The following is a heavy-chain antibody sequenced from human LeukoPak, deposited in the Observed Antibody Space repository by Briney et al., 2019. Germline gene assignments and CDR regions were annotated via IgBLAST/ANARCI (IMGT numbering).Heavy chain of an antibody. CDR3: ARDLHHYDILTGYPAY. Sequence: ASVKVSCKASGYTFTSYGISWVRQAPEQGLEWMGIINPSGGSTSYAQKFQGRVTMTRDTSTGTVYMELSSLRSEDTAVYYCARDLHHYDILTGYPAYWGQGTLVTVSS. CDR1: GYTFTSYG. V-gene: IGHV1-46*01. CDR2: INPSGGST. J-gene: IGHJ4*02. D-gene: IGHD3-9*01.